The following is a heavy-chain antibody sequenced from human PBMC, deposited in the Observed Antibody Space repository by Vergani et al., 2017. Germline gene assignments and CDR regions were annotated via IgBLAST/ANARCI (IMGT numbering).Heavy chain of an antibody. CDR3: ARFYGSGKTDYYSYGMDV. J-gene: IGHJ6*02. Sequence: EVQLVESGGGLVQPGGSLRLSCAASGFTFSSYSMNWVRQAPGKGLEWVSYISSSSSTIYYADSVKGRFTISRDNAKNSLYLQMNSLRAEDTAVYYCARFYGSGKTDYYSYGMDVWGQGTTVTVSS. CDR1: GFTFSSYS. V-gene: IGHV3-48*04. D-gene: IGHD3-10*01. CDR2: ISSSSSTI.